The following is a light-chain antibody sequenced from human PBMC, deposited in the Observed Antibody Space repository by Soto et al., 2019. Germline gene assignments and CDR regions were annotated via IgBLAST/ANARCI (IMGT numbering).Light chain of an antibody. CDR3: QQSYSSPLT. CDR2: AAS. V-gene: IGKV1-39*01. J-gene: IGKJ4*01. Sequence: DIQMTQSPSSLSASVGDGVTITCRASQSISSYLNWYQQKPGKAPKFLIYAASSLQSGVPSRFSGSGSGTDFTLTISSLQPEDFATYYCQQSYSSPLTFGGGTKVEIK. CDR1: QSISSY.